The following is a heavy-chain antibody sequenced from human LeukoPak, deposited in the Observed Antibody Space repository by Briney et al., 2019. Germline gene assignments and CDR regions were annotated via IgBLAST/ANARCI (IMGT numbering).Heavy chain of an antibody. D-gene: IGHD5-18*01. J-gene: IGHJ6*03. CDR1: GGSFSGYY. V-gene: IGHV4-59*10. CDR2: IYTSGST. CDR3: ARTTEGGYTYNYFYYYYMDV. Sequence: NPSETLSLTCAVYGGSFSGYYWSWIRQPAGKGLEWIGRIYTSGSTNYNPSLKSRVTISVDTSKNQFSLKLSSVTAADTAVYYCARTTEGGYTYNYFYYYYMDVWGKGTTVTISS.